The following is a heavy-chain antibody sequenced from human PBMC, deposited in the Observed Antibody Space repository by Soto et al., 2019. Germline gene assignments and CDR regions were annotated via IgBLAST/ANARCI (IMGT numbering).Heavy chain of an antibody. CDR1: GYSFTSYW. CDR2: IYPGDSDT. V-gene: IGHV5-51*01. Sequence: GESLKISCKGSGYSFTSYWIGWVRQMLGKGLEWMGIIYPGDSDTRYSPSFQGQVTISADKSISTAYLQWSSLKASDTAMYYCARNSGWFQDEYYFDYWGQGTLVTVSS. CDR3: ARNSGWFQDEYYFDY. D-gene: IGHD6-19*01. J-gene: IGHJ4*02.